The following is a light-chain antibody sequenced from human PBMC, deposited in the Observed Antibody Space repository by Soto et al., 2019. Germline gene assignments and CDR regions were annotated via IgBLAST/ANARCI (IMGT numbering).Light chain of an antibody. CDR2: GAS. J-gene: IGKJ4*01. V-gene: IGKV3-15*01. CDR3: QQYNNWPLT. CDR1: QTFRNN. Sequence: EFVLTQSPGTLSLSRGERATLSCRASQTFRNNYLAWYQQKPGQAPRLLIYGASTRATGIPARFSGSGSVTEFTLTISSLQSEDFAVYYCQQYNNWPLTFGGGTKVDIK.